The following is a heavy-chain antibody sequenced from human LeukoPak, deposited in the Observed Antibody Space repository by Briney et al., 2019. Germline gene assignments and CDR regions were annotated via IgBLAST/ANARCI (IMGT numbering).Heavy chain of an antibody. CDR1: GYSFTTYY. CDR3: ARGNFDY. CDR2: MNPRGGST. J-gene: IGHJ4*02. Sequence: ASVKVSCKASGYSFTTYYMHWMRQAPGQGLEWMGTMNPRGGSTNYAQKFQGRVTMTRDTSTSTVYMELSSLRSEDTAVYYCARGNFDYWGQGTLVTVSS. V-gene: IGHV1-46*01.